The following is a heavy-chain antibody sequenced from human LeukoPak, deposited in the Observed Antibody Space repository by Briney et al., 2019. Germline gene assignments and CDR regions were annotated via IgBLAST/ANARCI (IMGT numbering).Heavy chain of an antibody. CDR1: GFTFSGSA. Sequence: GGPLRLSCAASGFTFSGSAIHWVRQASGKGLEWVGRIRSKANSYATAYAASVKGRFTISRDDSKNTAYLQMNSLKTEDTAVYHCTRFEVAGSDYWGQGTLVTVSS. V-gene: IGHV3-73*01. J-gene: IGHJ4*02. CDR3: TRFEVAGSDY. CDR2: IRSKANSYAT. D-gene: IGHD6-19*01.